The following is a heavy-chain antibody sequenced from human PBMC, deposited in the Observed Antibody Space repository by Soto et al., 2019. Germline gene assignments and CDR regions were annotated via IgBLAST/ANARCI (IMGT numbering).Heavy chain of an antibody. CDR1: GESISSSSYY. CDR2: IYYSGRT. Sequence: KASETLSLTGIVSGESISSSSYYWGWIRQPPGKGLEWIGSIYYSGRTYYNPSFKSRVTISIDTSKNQFSLKLSSVTATDTAVYYCARQRTTVVTQAYFDHWGQGALVTVSS. J-gene: IGHJ4*02. V-gene: IGHV4-39*01. D-gene: IGHD2-21*02. CDR3: ARQRTTVVTQAYFDH.